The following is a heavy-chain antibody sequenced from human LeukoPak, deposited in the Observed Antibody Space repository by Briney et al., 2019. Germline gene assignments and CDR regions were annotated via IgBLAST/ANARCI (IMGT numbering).Heavy chain of an antibody. CDR3: ARDPIAVVGGGSFDY. J-gene: IGHJ4*02. V-gene: IGHV3-21*01. CDR2: ISSSGAKT. Sequence: GGSLRLSCAASGFTFSSYNMNWVRQAPGKGLQWVSSISSSGAKTYYADSVKGRVTISRDNAKNSYYLEMNSLVAEDTAVYYCARDPIAVVGGGSFDYWGQGILVTVSS. CDR1: GFTFSSYN. D-gene: IGHD6-19*01.